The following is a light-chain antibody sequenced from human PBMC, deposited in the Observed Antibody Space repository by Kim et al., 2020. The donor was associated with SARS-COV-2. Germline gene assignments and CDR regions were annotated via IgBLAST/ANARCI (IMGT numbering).Light chain of an antibody. CDR1: SSDVGRYDV. Sequence: QSVTISCTGTSSDVGRYDVVSWYQHHPGKAPKVIIYEVTKRSSGVPDRFSGSKSGNTASLTVSGLQAEDEADYYCSSHASPNNAFVFGTGTKVTVL. J-gene: IGLJ1*01. V-gene: IGLV2-8*01. CDR3: SSHASPNNAFV. CDR2: EVT.